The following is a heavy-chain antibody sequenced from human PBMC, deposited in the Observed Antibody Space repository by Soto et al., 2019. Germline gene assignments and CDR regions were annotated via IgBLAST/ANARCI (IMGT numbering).Heavy chain of an antibody. V-gene: IGHV1-2*02. Sequence: QVQLVQSGAEVKKPGASVNVSCEASGYTFTGSSIHWVRQAPGQGLEWMGYINPNSGGTIFAQKFQGGVTMTRETSISTAYMELSRVASDDTAVYYCARDLTGDPNYWGQGTLVTVSS. J-gene: IGHJ4*02. CDR2: INPNSGGT. CDR3: ARDLTGDPNY. CDR1: GYTFTGSS. D-gene: IGHD7-27*01.